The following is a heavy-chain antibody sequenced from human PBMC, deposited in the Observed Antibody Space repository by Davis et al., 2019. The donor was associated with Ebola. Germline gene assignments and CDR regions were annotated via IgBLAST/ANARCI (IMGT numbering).Heavy chain of an antibody. V-gene: IGHV1-69*13. CDR2: IIPIFDTA. D-gene: IGHD3-22*01. Sequence: SVKVSCKASGGTFSSYAISWVRQAPGQGLEWVGGIIPIFDTASYTHNFQDRVTITADESRITAYLELSSLRSEDTAVYYCAKDRYYDNSPLYFESETWGQGTLVTVSS. CDR1: GGTFSSYA. CDR3: AKDRYYDNSPLYFESET. J-gene: IGHJ4*02.